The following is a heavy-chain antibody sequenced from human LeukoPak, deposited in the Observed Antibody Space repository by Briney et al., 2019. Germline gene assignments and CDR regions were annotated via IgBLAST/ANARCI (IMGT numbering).Heavy chain of an antibody. CDR1: GYTFTSYG. Sequence: ASVKVSCKASGYTFTSYGISWVRQAPGQGLEWMGWISAYNGNTNYAQKLQGRVTMTTDTSTSTAYMELRSLRSDDTAVYYCARDGDGHCGSVICFDYWGQETLVPVSS. V-gene: IGHV1-18*01. CDR3: ARDGDGHCGSVICFDY. D-gene: IGHD2-21*01. CDR2: ISAYNGNT. J-gene: IGHJ4*02.